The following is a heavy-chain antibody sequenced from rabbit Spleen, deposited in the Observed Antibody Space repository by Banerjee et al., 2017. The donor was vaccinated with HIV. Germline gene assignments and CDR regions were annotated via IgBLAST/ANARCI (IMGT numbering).Heavy chain of an antibody. CDR3: ARKDTGNGAFDL. J-gene: IGHJ4*01. CDR2: IYAGSSGNT. D-gene: IGHD7-1*01. CDR1: GFSFSSSYW. Sequence: QEQLVESGGGLVQPEGSLTLTCTASGFSFSSSYWICWVRQAPGKGLEWNACIYAGSSGNTYYASWAKGRFTISKTSSTTVTLQMTSLTAADTATYFCARKDTGNGAFDLWGPGTLVTVS. V-gene: IGHV1S45*01.